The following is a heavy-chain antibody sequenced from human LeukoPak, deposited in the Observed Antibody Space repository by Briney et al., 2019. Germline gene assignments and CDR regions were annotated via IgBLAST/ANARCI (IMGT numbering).Heavy chain of an antibody. CDR2: ISYDESNK. CDR3: AKDKYTSGNNWFDP. J-gene: IGHJ5*02. CDR1: GFTFSDHA. Sequence: PGRSLRLSCAASGFTFSDHAMHWVRQAPGKGLEWVAVISYDESNKYYADSVKGRFTISRDNSKNTLYLQMNSLRVEDTAVYYCAKDKYTSGNNWFDPWGQGTLVTVSS. D-gene: IGHD6-25*01. V-gene: IGHV3-30-3*01.